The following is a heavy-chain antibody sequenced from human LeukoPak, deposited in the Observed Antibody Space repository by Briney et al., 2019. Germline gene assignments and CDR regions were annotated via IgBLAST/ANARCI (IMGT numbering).Heavy chain of an antibody. Sequence: PSETLSLTCTVSGGSISSGSYYWSWIRQPAGRGLEWIGRIYTSGSANYNPSLKSRVTISVDTSKDQFSLQLSSVPAADTAVYYCARDQSMVRGVPNWFDPWGQGTLVTVSS. CDR1: GGSISSGSYY. V-gene: IGHV4-61*02. CDR3: ARDQSMVRGVPNWFDP. CDR2: IYTSGSA. J-gene: IGHJ5*02. D-gene: IGHD3-10*01.